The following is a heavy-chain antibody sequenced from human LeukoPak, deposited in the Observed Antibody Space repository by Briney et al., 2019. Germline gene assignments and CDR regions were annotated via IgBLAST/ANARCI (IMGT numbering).Heavy chain of an antibody. CDR1: GFTFISYG. CDR2: IWYDGSNK. Sequence: GGSLRVSCAASGFTFISYGMHWVRQARGKGLEWVAVIWYDGSNKYYADSVKGRFTISRDNSKNTLYLQMNSLRAEDTAVYYCARDGSSSFDYWGQGTLVTVSS. J-gene: IGHJ4*02. D-gene: IGHD6-6*01. CDR3: ARDGSSSFDY. V-gene: IGHV3-33*01.